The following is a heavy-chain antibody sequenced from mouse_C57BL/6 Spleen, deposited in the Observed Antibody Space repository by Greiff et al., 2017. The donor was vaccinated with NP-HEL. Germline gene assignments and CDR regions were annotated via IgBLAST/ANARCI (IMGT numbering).Heavy chain of an antibody. J-gene: IGHJ2*01. V-gene: IGHV5-17*01. CDR1: GFTFSDYG. CDR2: ISSGSSSI. CDR3: ARRGDGRSYCDY. D-gene: IGHD1-1*01. Sequence: EVKLVESGGGLVKPGGSLKLSCAASGFTFSDYGMHWVRQAPEQGLEWVAYISSGSSSIYYADTVKGRFTISRDNAKNTLFLQMTSLRSEETAMYYCARRGDGRSYCDYWGQGTTLTVSS.